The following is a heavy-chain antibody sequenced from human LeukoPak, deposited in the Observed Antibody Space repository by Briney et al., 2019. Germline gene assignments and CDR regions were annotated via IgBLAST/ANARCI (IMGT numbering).Heavy chain of an antibody. CDR3: ARRAIVDWYFDL. V-gene: IGHV4-59*01. Sequence: SETLSLACTMSGGSFTSYYWSWIRQPPGKGLEWIGYIYYSGSNSGSTNYHPSLKGRVTISLDTSKNLYSLKLRSVTAADTAVYYCARRAIVDWYFDLWGRGTLVTVSS. CDR1: GGSFTSYY. CDR2: IYYSGSNSGST. D-gene: IGHD1-26*01. J-gene: IGHJ2*01.